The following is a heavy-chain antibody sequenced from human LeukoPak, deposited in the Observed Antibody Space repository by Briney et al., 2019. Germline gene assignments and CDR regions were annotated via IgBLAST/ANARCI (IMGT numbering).Heavy chain of an antibody. D-gene: IGHD6-6*01. Sequence: PGGSLRLSCAASGFTVSRNYMSWVRQAPGKGLDWVSLIDSDASTYYADSVKGRFTISRDNSKNTLYLQMNSLRAEDTAVYYCARDRGYSSSYFDYWGQGTLVTVSS. J-gene: IGHJ4*02. CDR3: ARDRGYSSSYFDY. CDR2: IDSDAST. CDR1: GFTVSRNY. V-gene: IGHV3-53*05.